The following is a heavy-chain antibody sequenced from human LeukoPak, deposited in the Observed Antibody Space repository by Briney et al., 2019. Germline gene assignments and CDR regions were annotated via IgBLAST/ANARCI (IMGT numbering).Heavy chain of an antibody. CDR1: GYTFTSYY. J-gene: IGHJ4*02. CDR2: INPSGGST. D-gene: IGHD2-2*01. CDR3: AKPPEGCSSTSCYFGY. V-gene: IGHV1-46*01. Sequence: GASVKVSCKASGYTFTSYYMHWVRQAPGQGLEWMGIINPSGGSTSYTQKFQGGVTMTRDTSTSTVYMELSSLRSEDTAVYYCAKPPEGCSSTSCYFGYWGQGTLVTVSS.